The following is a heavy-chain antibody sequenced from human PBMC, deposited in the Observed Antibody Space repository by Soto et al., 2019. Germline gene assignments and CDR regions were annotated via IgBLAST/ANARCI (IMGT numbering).Heavy chain of an antibody. Sequence: VASVKVSCKASGYTFTSYGISWVRQAPGQGLEWMGWISAYNGNTNYAQKLQGRVTMTTDTSTSTAYMELRSLRSDDTAVYYCARAGYSSGWENNWFDPWGQGTLVTVSS. V-gene: IGHV1-18*01. CDR3: ARAGYSSGWENNWFDP. CDR1: GYTFTSYG. D-gene: IGHD6-19*01. J-gene: IGHJ5*02. CDR2: ISAYNGNT.